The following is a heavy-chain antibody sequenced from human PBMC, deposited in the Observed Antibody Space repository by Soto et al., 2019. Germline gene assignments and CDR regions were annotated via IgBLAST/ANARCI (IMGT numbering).Heavy chain of an antibody. V-gene: IGHV4-34*01. CDR2: INHSGST. Sequence: QVQLQQWGAGLLKPSETLSLTCAVYGGSFSGYYWSWIRQPPGKGLEWIGEINHSGSTNYNPSLKSRVTISVDTSKNQFSLKLSSVTAADTAVYYCASLEMATIGGYWGQGTLVTVSS. CDR1: GGSFSGYY. CDR3: ASLEMATIGGY. J-gene: IGHJ4*02. D-gene: IGHD5-12*01.